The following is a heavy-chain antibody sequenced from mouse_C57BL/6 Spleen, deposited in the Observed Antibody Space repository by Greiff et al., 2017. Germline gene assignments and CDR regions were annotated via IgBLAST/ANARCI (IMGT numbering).Heavy chain of an antibody. CDR2: INPNNGGT. J-gene: IGHJ1*03. CDR1: GYTFTDYY. Sequence: EVQLQQSGPELVKPGASVKISCKASGYTFTDYYMNWVKQSHGKSLEWIGDINPNNGGTSYNQKFKGKATLTVDKSSSTAYMELRSLTSEDSAVYYCARPYYSNGYFDVWGTGTTVTVSS. CDR3: ARPYYSNGYFDV. D-gene: IGHD2-5*01. V-gene: IGHV1-26*01.